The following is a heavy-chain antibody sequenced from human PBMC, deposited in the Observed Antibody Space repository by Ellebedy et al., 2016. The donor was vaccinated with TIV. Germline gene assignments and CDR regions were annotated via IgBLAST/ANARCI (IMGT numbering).Heavy chain of an antibody. CDR1: GGSISSGDYY. CDR2: IYYSGST. Sequence: SETLSLXXTVSGGSISSGDYYWSWIRQPPGKGLEWIGYIYYSGSTYYNPSLKSRVTISVDTSKNQFSLKLSSVTAADTAVYYCARDAGYYDSSGYLDYWGQGTLVTVSS. CDR3: ARDAGYYDSSGYLDY. D-gene: IGHD3-22*01. J-gene: IGHJ4*02. V-gene: IGHV4-30-4*01.